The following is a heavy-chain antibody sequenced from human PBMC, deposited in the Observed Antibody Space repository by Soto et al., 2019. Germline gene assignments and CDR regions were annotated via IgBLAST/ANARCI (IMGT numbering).Heavy chain of an antibody. V-gene: IGHV4-38-2*02. CDR3: ARDFRASSSGWYTHGAFDI. CDR1: GYSISRGYY. D-gene: IGHD6-19*01. Sequence: SETRSRTWAVSGYSISRGYYWCWIRQPPGKGLECIGSIYHSGSTYYNPSLKSRVTISVDTSKNQFSLKLSSVTAADTAVYYCARDFRASSSGWYTHGAFDIWGQGTMVPVS. CDR2: IYHSGST. J-gene: IGHJ3*02.